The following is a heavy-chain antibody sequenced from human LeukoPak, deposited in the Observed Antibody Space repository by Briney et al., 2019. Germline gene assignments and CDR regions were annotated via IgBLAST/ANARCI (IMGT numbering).Heavy chain of an antibody. J-gene: IGHJ6*03. Sequence: ASVKVSCKASGYIFTSYDINWVRQATGQGLEWVGWMNPHSGNTGYAQKFQGRVTITRNTSISTAFMELSSLRSDDTAVYYCARERTYHYYMDVWGKGTTVTVSS. CDR1: GYIFTSYD. V-gene: IGHV1-8*03. CDR2: MNPHSGNT. CDR3: ARERTYHYYMDV.